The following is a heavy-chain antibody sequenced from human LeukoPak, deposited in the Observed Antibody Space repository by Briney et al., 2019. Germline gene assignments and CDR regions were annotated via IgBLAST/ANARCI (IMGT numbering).Heavy chain of an antibody. CDR1: GYTFTGYY. D-gene: IGHD3-22*01. V-gene: IGHV1-2*02. J-gene: IGHJ4*02. CDR3: ARGTYYYDSSFRHYFDY. Sequence: ASVKVSCKASGYTFTGYYMHWVRQAPGQGLEWTGWINPNSGGTNYAQKFQGRVTMTRDTSISTAYMELSRLRSDDTAVYYCARGTYYYDSSFRHYFDYWGQGTLVTVSS. CDR2: INPNSGGT.